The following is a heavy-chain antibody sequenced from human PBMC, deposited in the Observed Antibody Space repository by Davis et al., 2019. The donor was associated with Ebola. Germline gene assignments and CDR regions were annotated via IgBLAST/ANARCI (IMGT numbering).Heavy chain of an antibody. J-gene: IGHJ4*02. CDR2: MNPNSGNT. D-gene: IGHD3-3*01. V-gene: IGHV1-8*01. CDR3: ARDLLEWGLHN. CDR1: GYTFTSYD. Sequence: AASVKVSCKASGYTFTSYDINWVRQAPGQGLEWMGWMNPNSGNTGYAQKFQGWVTMTRDTSISTAYMELSRLRSDDTAVYYCARDLLEWGLHNWGQGTLVTVSS.